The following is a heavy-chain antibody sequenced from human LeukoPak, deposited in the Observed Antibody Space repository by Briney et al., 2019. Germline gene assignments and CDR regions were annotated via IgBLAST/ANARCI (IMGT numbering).Heavy chain of an antibody. J-gene: IGHJ5*02. Sequence: SETLSLTCTVSGGSISSYYWSWIRQPPGKGLEWIGYIYYSGSTNYNPSLKSRVTISVDTSKNQFSLKLSSVTAADTAVYYCARGGSYYDHVWGSYRPVGWFDPWGQGTLVTVSS. CDR2: IYYSGST. V-gene: IGHV4-59*01. CDR3: ARGGSYYDHVWGSYRPVGWFDP. CDR1: GGSISSYY. D-gene: IGHD3-16*02.